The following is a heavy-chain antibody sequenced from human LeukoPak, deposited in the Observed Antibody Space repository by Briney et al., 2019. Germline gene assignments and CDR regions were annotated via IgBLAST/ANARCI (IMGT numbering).Heavy chain of an antibody. D-gene: IGHD3-10*01. CDR3: ARTTLQTLGA. CDR2: INPNTGDT. J-gene: IGHJ5*02. CDR1: GFTFTAYH. Sequence: ASVKVSCKTSGFTFTAYHMHWIRQAPGQGLEWMGCINPNTGDTDYAQQFQGRVTMTRDTSISTAYMELSRLGSDDTAVYYCARTTLQTLGAWGQGTLVTVSS. V-gene: IGHV1-2*02.